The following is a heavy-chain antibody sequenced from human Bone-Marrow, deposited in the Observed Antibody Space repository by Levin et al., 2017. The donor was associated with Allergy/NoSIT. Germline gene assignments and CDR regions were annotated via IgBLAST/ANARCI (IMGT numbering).Heavy chain of an antibody. D-gene: IGHD6-13*01. CDR3: ARQLNGTPPGIAAAGMLSPWFDP. J-gene: IGHJ5*02. CDR1: GGSISSGGYY. Sequence: LSLPCTVSGGSISSGGYYWSWIRQHPFPFLSFLFSLSSLFLPSSPPSLKSRVTISVDTSKNQFSLKLSSVTAADTAVYYCARQLNGTPPGIAAAGMLSPWFDPWGQGTLVTVSS. V-gene: IGHV4-31*03. CDR2: LSSLFLP.